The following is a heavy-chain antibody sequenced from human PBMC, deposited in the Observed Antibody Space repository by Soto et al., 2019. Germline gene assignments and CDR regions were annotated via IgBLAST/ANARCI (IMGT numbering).Heavy chain of an antibody. D-gene: IGHD3-22*01. J-gene: IGHJ4*02. CDR3: ARDHHSYYDTSGYYPYFDF. CDR2: IYYTGST. CDR1: GGSVNTAPYH. Sequence: SETLSLTCTVSGGSVNTAPYHWSWIRQSPRNGLEWIGNIYYTGSTNYIPSFESRVAISLDTSNSQFSLRLTSLTAADTAVYFCARDHHSYYDTSGYYPYFDFWGQGTLVTVSS. V-gene: IGHV4-61*01.